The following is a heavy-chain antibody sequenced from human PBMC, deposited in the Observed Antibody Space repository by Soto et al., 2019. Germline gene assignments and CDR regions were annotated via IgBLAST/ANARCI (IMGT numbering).Heavy chain of an antibody. D-gene: IGHD2-15*01. V-gene: IGHV4-31*01. CDR2: IYYSGST. CDR3: ASARLRDNFAY. CDR1: GGSISSGGYY. J-gene: IGHJ4*02. Sequence: QVQLQESGPGLVKPSQTLSLTCTVSGGSISSGGYYWNWIRQHPGKGLEWIGYIYYSGSTYYNPSLESPVSLSMDTSTNQFSLKLSSVTAADTAIYYCASARLRDNFAYWGQGTLVTVSS.